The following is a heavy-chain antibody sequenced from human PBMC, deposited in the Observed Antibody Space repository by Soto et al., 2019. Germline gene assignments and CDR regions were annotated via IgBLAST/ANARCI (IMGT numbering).Heavy chain of an antibody. CDR3: ARESGDNWDYEAY. CDR2: IYTSGNT. Sequence: QVQLQESGPGLVKPLETLSITCTVSGGSISSYHWSWIRQSAGKGLEWIGRIYTSGNTHYNPSLKSRVTVSIDTSKNQFFLTVNSVTAADSAVYYCARESGDNWDYEAYWGQGTPVTVSS. D-gene: IGHD1-7*01. J-gene: IGHJ4*02. CDR1: GGSISSYH. V-gene: IGHV4-4*07.